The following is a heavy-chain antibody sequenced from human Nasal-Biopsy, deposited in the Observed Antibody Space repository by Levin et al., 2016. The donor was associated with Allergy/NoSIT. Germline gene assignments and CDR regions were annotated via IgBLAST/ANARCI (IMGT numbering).Heavy chain of an antibody. V-gene: IGHV3-53*01. Sequence: GESLKISCAASGFSVSSNYLSWVRQAPGKGLEWVSIIYNGGETYYADSVRGRFAVSSDNSKNMVYLQMNTLRAEDTAVYFCVRDRGKILRHDAFDIWGRGTMVTVSS. CDR1: GFSVSSNY. J-gene: IGHJ3*02. D-gene: IGHD3-16*01. CDR3: VRDRGKILRHDAFDI. CDR2: IYNGGET.